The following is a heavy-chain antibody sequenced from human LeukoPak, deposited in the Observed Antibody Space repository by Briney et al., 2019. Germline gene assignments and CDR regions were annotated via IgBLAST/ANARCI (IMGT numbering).Heavy chain of an antibody. D-gene: IGHD1-14*01. CDR3: ATSTVMNHYCFDY. V-gene: IGHV4-4*02. CDR1: GGSMSRTKW. CDR2: IYHSGST. J-gene: IGHJ4*02. Sequence: SETLSLTCAGSGGSMSRTKWWSWVRQPPGKGLEWIGEIYHSGSTNYNPSLKSRITISVDKSKNQVSLNLSSVTAADTAVYYCATSTVMNHYCFDYWAQGTLVTVSS.